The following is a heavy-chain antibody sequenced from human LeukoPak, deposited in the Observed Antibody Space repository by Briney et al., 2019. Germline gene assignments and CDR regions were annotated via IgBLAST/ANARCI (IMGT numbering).Heavy chain of an antibody. CDR2: ISYDGSNE. J-gene: IGHJ4*02. V-gene: IGHV3-30*04. D-gene: IGHD4-23*01. Sequence: GGSLRLSCAASGFTFGAYAMHGVRQSPGKGLEWVALISYDGSNEWYADSVKGRFTVSRDSAKNTLFLQIDSLRVDDTAVYYCARGHPHGWELYLDYWGQGALVIVSS. CDR3: ARGHPHGWELYLDY. CDR1: GFTFGAYA.